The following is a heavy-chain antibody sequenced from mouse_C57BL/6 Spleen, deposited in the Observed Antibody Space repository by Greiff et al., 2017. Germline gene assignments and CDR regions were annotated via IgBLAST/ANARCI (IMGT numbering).Heavy chain of an antibody. CDR3: ARKEALYYDYDGYFDV. CDR2: INPSSGYT. Sequence: QVHVKQSGAELAKPGASVKLSCKASGYTFTSYWMHWVKQRPGQGLEWIGYINPSSGYTKYNQKFKDKATLTADKSSSTAYMKLSSLTYEDSAVYYCARKEALYYDYDGYFDVWGTGTTVTVSS. D-gene: IGHD2-4*01. V-gene: IGHV1-7*01. J-gene: IGHJ1*03. CDR1: GYTFTSYW.